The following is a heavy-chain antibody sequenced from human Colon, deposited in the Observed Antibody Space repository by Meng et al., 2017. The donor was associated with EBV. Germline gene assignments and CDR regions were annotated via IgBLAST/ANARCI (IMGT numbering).Heavy chain of an antibody. Sequence: QVQLQESAPGLVKPSQTLSLTFTVSGGSISSGGYYWSWIRQHPGKGLEWIGYIYYSGSTYYNPSLKSRVTISIDTSKNQFSLKLSSVTAADTAVYYCARGPSRWLQFSFDYWGQGTLVTVSS. D-gene: IGHD5-24*01. CDR2: IYYSGST. CDR3: ARGPSRWLQFSFDY. CDR1: GGSISSGGYY. J-gene: IGHJ4*02. V-gene: IGHV4-31*03.